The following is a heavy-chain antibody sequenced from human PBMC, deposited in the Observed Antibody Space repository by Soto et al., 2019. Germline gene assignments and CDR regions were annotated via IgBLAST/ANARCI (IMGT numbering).Heavy chain of an antibody. J-gene: IGHJ4*02. V-gene: IGHV3-23*01. Sequence: GSLRLSCADSGFRFSSYSMSWVRQTPGKGLGWVAAITATGDRTYYADSVTGRFTISRDNSKKTHYLQMTSLGAEDTAMYYCATMNGYFEYWGQGTPVTVSS. CDR3: ATMNGYFEY. CDR1: GFRFSSYS. D-gene: IGHD3-22*01. CDR2: ITATGDRT.